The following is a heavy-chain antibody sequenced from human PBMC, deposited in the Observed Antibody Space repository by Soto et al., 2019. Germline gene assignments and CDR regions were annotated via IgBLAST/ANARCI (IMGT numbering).Heavy chain of an antibody. CDR2: IYYSGST. CDR3: ARDRYSSGWYYYGMDV. CDR1: GGSISSYY. J-gene: IGHJ6*02. Sequence: SETLSLTCTVSGGSISSYYWSWIRQPPGKGLEWIGYIYYSGSTNYNPSLKRRVTISVDTSKNQFSLKLSSVTAADTAVYYCARDRYSSGWYYYGMDVWGQGTTVTVSS. D-gene: IGHD6-19*01. V-gene: IGHV4-59*01.